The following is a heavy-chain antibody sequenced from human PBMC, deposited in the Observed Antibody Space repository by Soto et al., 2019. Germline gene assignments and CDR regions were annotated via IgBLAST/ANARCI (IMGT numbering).Heavy chain of an antibody. V-gene: IGHV4-59*08. J-gene: IGHJ4*01. CDR1: GSPISDNY. CDR3: ARRCDYYQAFDY. D-gene: IGHD3-22*01. Sequence: SETLSLTCTVSGSPISDNYWSWFRQAPGQGLEWVGYIYYTGTTTYHPSLKGRVTISLDTSKSQFSLILRSVTAADTAVYYCARRCDYYQAFDYWGHGTLVTVAS. CDR2: IYYTGTT.